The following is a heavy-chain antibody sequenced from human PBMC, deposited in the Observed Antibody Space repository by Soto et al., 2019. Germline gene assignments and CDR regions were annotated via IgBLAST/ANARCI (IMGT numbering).Heavy chain of an antibody. D-gene: IGHD5-12*01. J-gene: IGHJ5*01. V-gene: IGHV3-23*01. CDR1: GFTFSSYA. CDR2: ISGSGGST. CDR3: AKDRGRGYDPLDS. Sequence: EVQLLESGGGLVQPGGSLRLSCAASGFTFSSYAMSWFRQAPGKGLEWVSAISGSGGSTFYADPVKGRFTNSRDTSKNKLFLQMKSLTAEDKAVYYCAKDRGRGYDPLDSWGQGTPGPVPS.